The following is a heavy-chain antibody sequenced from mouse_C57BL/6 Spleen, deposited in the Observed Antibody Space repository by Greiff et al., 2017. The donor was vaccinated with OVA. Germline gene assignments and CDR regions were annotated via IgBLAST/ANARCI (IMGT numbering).Heavy chain of an antibody. CDR3: ARDSSGPFAY. Sequence: EVQRVESGPELVKPGASVKISCKASGYSFTGYYMNWVKQSPEKSLEWIGEINPSTGGTTYNQKFKAKATLTVDKSSSTAYMQLKSLTSEDSAVYYCARDSSGPFAYWGQGTLVTVSA. D-gene: IGHD3-2*02. V-gene: IGHV1-42*01. CDR2: INPSTGGT. J-gene: IGHJ3*01. CDR1: GYSFTGYY.